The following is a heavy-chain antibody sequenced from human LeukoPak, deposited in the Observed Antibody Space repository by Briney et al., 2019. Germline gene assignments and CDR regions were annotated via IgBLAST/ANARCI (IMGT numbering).Heavy chain of an antibody. CDR3: AIMHGYYDGSGYWVQ. J-gene: IGHJ4*02. CDR2: ISPSADRT. V-gene: IGHV3-23*01. CDR1: GFTFSSYA. D-gene: IGHD3-22*01. Sequence: PGGSLRLSCAAFGFTFSSYAMSWVRQAPGKGLEWVSFISPSADRTSNADSVEGRFTISRDNPRNTLYLQMNSLRDEDTAVYYCAIMHGYYDGSGYWVQWGQGTLVTVSS.